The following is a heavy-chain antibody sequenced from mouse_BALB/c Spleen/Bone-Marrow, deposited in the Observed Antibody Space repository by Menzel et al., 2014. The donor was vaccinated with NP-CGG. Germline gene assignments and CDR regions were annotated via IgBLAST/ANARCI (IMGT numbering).Heavy chain of an antibody. V-gene: IGHV5-17*02. CDR3: VRGGYYVPSYFDS. Sequence: EVKVVESGGGLVQPGGSRKLSCAASGFTFRSLGMHWARQAPEKGLEWVAYISGGTSTIYYADTVKGRFTISRDNPNNTLFLQMTSLRSEDTAMYYCVRGGYYVPSYFDSWGQGTTLTVSS. CDR2: ISGGTSTI. J-gene: IGHJ2*01. D-gene: IGHD2-3*01. CDR1: GFTFRSLG.